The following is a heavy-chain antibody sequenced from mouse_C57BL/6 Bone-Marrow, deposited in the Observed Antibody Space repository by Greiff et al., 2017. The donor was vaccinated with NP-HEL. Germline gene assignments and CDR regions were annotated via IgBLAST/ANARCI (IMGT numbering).Heavy chain of an antibody. Sequence: VQLKESGPGLVKPSQSLFLTCSITGFPITSGYYWIWIRQSPGKPLEWMGYITHSGDTFYNPSFQSPTSITRETSKNQFFLQFNSVTTEDTAMYYCAGDDDGYWYFDVWGTGTAVTVSS. D-gene: IGHD2-3*01. J-gene: IGHJ1*03. CDR1: GFPITSGYY. CDR3: AGDDDGYWYFDV. CDR2: ITHSGDT. V-gene: IGHV12-3*01.